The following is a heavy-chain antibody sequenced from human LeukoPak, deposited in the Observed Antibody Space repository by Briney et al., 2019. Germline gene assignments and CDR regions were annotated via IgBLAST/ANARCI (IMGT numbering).Heavy chain of an antibody. CDR1: GFTFSSYA. V-gene: IGHV3-23*01. Sequence: PGGSLRLSCAGSGFTFSSYAMTWVRQAPGKGLKWVSGISASNGNTYRADSVKGRFTISRDNSKGTLYLQMNSLRVEDTAVYYCAKGSSDSWYSALEYWGQGTLVTVSS. CDR3: AKGSSDSWYSALEY. J-gene: IGHJ4*02. D-gene: IGHD3-22*01. CDR2: ISASNGNT.